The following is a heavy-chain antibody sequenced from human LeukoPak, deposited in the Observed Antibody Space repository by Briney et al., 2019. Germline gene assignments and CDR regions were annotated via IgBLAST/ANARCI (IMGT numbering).Heavy chain of an antibody. CDR1: GGSISNFY. D-gene: IGHD2-15*01. CDR3: ARPVAAYWYFDV. V-gene: IGHV4-59*08. Sequence: PSETLSLTCTVSGGSISNFYWSWIRQPPGKGLEWIGYLYDSESTNYNPSFKSRVTMSVDTSKNQFSLKLSSVTAADTAVYYCARPVAAYWYFDVWGRGSLVTVSS. CDR2: LYDSEST. J-gene: IGHJ2*01.